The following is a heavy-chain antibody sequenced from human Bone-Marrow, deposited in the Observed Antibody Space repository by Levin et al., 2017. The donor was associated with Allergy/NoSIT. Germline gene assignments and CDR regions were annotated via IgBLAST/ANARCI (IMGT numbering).Heavy chain of an antibody. Sequence: PGGSLRLSCAASGFTFSNYGMHWVRQAPGKGLEWVAVVSYDGSNKYYADSVKGRFTISRDNSKNTVFLQMNSLRAEDTSVYYGAKDSGHNIPLNWGQGTLVTVSS. CDR2: VSYDGSNK. CDR3: AKDSGHNIPLN. CDR1: GFTFSNYG. V-gene: IGHV3-30*18. D-gene: IGHD3-10*01. J-gene: IGHJ4*02.